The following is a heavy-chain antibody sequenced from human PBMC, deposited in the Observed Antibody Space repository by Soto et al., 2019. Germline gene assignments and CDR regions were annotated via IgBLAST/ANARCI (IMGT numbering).Heavy chain of an antibody. CDR1: GGSIRSYY. CDR3: ARAGASGFGMDV. J-gene: IGHJ6*02. V-gene: IGHV4-4*07. Sequence: QVQLQESGPGLVKPSETLSLTCNVSGGSIRSYYWSWVRQPAGKPLEWIGRIYTSGSTNYNPSLKSRVSMSVDTSKNQFYLEVTSVTAADTAVYYCARAGASGFGMDVWGLGTTVTVSS. CDR2: IYTSGST. D-gene: IGHD1-26*01.